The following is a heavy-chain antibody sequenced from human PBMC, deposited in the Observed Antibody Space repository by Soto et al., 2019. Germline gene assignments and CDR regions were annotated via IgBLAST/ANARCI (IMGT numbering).Heavy chain of an antibody. Sequence: PSETLSLTCAVSGDSISSYYCMWIRQPPGKGLESIGYLYYGRSANYNPSLKSRVTLSVDTSTNQSSLKLSSVTAADTAVYYCASEIKYNWFDPWGQGTLVTVSS. CDR3: ASEIKYNWFDP. CDR2: LYYGRSA. CDR1: GDSISSYY. J-gene: IGHJ5*02. V-gene: IGHV4-59*12. D-gene: IGHD3-16*01.